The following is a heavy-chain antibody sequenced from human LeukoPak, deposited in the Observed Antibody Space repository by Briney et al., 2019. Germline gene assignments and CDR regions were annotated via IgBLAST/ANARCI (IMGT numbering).Heavy chain of an antibody. CDR1: GFTFSSYA. CDR3: ARVGVPDY. D-gene: IGHD3-10*01. V-gene: IGHV3-30*04. Sequence: GGSLRLSCAASGFTFSSYAMHWVRQAPGKGLGWVAVISYDGSNKYYADSVKGRFTISRDNSKNTLYLQMNSLRAEDTAVYYCARVGVPDYWGQGTLVTVSS. J-gene: IGHJ4*02. CDR2: ISYDGSNK.